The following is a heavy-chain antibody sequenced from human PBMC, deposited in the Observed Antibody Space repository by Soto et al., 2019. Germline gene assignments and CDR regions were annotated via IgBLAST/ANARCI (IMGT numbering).Heavy chain of an antibody. V-gene: IGHV1-18*04. CDR1: GYTFTTYG. CDR2: ISAYSGNT. J-gene: IGHJ4*01. Sequence: QVQLVQSGAEVKKPGASVKVSCKASGYTFTTYGITWVRQAPGQGLEWMGWISAYSGNTNYAQKLKGRLTVTIDTSTNTAYMDLRSLRSDDTAVYYCARVVKAGDYGDYGRYYFDYWGHGTLVTVSS. D-gene: IGHD4-17*01. CDR3: ARVVKAGDYGDYGRYYFDY.